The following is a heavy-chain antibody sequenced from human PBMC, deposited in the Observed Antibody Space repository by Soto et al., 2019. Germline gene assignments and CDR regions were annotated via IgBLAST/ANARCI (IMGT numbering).Heavy chain of an antibody. Sequence: VGSLRLSCTASGFTFSSHAMTWVRQAPGKGLEWVSGLSDSGGSIYYADSVKGRFTISRDNSMNTLYLQMKTLRAEDTAVYYCAKVSSSWYAGFFDLWGQGTLVTVSS. CDR2: LSDSGGSI. J-gene: IGHJ4*02. CDR3: AKVSSSWYAGFFDL. D-gene: IGHD6-13*01. V-gene: IGHV3-23*01. CDR1: GFTFSSHA.